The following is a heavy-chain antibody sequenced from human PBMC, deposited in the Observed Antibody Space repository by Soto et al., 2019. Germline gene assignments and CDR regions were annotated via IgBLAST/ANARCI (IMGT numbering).Heavy chain of an antibody. D-gene: IGHD2-15*01. CDR2: IGYSGAT. V-gene: IGHV4-31*03. Sequence: SETLSLTCTVSGGSITSGGSFWSWIRQHPGKGPEWIAFIGYSGATSYNPSLASRVTISADTYKSQFSLNLRSVTAADTAVYYCARGGASSKWFAPWGQGTLVTVS. CDR3: ARGGASSKWFAP. J-gene: IGHJ5*02. CDR1: GGSITSGGSF.